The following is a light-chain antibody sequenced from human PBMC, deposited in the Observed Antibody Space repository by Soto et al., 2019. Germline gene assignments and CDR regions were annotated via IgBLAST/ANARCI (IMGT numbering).Light chain of an antibody. CDR3: TSWDDSVRGPL. V-gene: IGLV1-44*01. CDR1: SYNIGSQR. CDR2: SNN. Sequence: QSVLTKPPSASGTPGQRVNISCSGSSYNIGSQRANWYQQLPGTAPTLLIYSNNQRRSGVPDRFSGSKSGTSATLAISGLQSEYDADYYCTSWDDSVRGPLLVGGTKLTVL. J-gene: IGLJ2*01.